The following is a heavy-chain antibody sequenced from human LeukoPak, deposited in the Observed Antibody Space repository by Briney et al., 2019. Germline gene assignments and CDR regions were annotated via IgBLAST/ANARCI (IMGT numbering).Heavy chain of an antibody. CDR3: ARHGHCTNGVCYSNYYYYMDV. J-gene: IGHJ6*03. Sequence: GESLKISCKGSGYSFTSYRIGWVRQMPGKGLEWMGIIYPDDSDTRYSPSFEGQVIISVDKSISTAYLQWSSLKASDTATYHCARHGHCTNGVCYSNYYYYMDVWGKGTTVTVSS. V-gene: IGHV5-51*01. D-gene: IGHD2-8*01. CDR1: GYSFTSYR. CDR2: IYPDDSDT.